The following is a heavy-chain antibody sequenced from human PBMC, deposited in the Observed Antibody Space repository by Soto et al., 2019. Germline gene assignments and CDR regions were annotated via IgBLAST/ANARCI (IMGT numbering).Heavy chain of an antibody. CDR2: IKKDGSEK. J-gene: IGHJ6*04. CDR3: AREIAARL. V-gene: IGHV3-7*01. CDR1: GLTFSGNG. D-gene: IGHD6-6*01. Sequence: EVQLVESGGALFKPGGPLRLSCQAPGLTFSGNGRGWFRQAPGKGLEWGAKIKKDGSEKNYVDSVKGRFTISRDNAKNALYLQMNSLRVEDTAVYYCAREIAARLWGKGTTVTVSS.